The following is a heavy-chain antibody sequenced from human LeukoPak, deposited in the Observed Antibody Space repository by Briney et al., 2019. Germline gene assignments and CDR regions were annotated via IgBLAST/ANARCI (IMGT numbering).Heavy chain of an antibody. V-gene: IGHV3-30*18. CDR3: SKDLTSDFGGDLDP. CDR2: LSFDGSQK. CDR1: GFAFSSSA. J-gene: IGHJ5*02. D-gene: IGHD3-10*01. Sequence: GGSLRLSCAASGFAFSSSAMHWVRQSPGKGLEWLAILSFDGSQKYYADSVKGRFTISRDNSKSTVYLQMNSLRVEDAAVYYCSKDLTSDFGGDLDPWGQGTLVTVSS.